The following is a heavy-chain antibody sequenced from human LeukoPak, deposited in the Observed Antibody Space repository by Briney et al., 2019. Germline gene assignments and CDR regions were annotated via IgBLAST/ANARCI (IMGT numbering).Heavy chain of an antibody. J-gene: IGHJ4*02. Sequence: GGSLRLSCAASGFTFSSYAMSWVRQAPGKGLEWVSAIGGGGGSTYYADSVKGRFTISRDNSKNTLYLQMNSLRAEDTAVYYCVKDFRDDYHFDYWGQGTLVTVSS. D-gene: IGHD5-24*01. CDR2: IGGGGGST. CDR1: GFTFSSYA. V-gene: IGHV3-23*01. CDR3: VKDFRDDYHFDY.